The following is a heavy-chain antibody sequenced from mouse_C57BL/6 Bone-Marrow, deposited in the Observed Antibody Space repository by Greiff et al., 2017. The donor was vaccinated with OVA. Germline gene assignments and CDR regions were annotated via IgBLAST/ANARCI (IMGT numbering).Heavy chain of an antibody. J-gene: IGHJ1*03. D-gene: IGHD2-10*01. CDR2: ISDGGSYT. Sequence: VQLQQSGGGLVKPGGSLKLSCAASGFTFSSYAMSWVRQTPEKRLEWVATISDGGSYTYYPDNVKGRFTISRDNAKNNLYLQMSHLKSEDTAMYYCARGLPFDVWGTGTTVTVSS. CDR1: GFTFSSYA. CDR3: ARGLPFDV. V-gene: IGHV5-4*01.